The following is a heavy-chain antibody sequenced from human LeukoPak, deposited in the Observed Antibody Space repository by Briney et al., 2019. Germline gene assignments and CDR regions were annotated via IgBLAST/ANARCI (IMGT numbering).Heavy chain of an antibody. CDR1: GFTFSSHW. V-gene: IGHV3-23*01. Sequence: RTGGSLRLSCVASGFTFSSHWMSWVRQAPGKGLEWVSAISGSGGSTYYADSVKGRFTISRDNSKNTLYLQMNSLRAEDTAVYYCAKDSGQLGYWGQGTLVTVSS. J-gene: IGHJ4*02. CDR3: AKDSGQLGY. D-gene: IGHD6-13*01. CDR2: ISGSGGST.